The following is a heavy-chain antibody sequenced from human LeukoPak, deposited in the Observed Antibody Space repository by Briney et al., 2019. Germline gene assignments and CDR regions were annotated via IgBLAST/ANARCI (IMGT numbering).Heavy chain of an antibody. CDR3: ARGAEFYYYMDV. CDR2: FDPEDGET. D-gene: IGHD2/OR15-2a*01. V-gene: IGHV1-24*01. CDR1: GYTLTELS. Sequence: ASVKVSCKVSGYTLTELSMHWVRQAPGKGLEWMGGFDPEDGETIYAQKFQGRVTMTEDTSTDTAYMELSSLRSEDTAVYYCARGAEFYYYMDVWGTGTTVTISS. J-gene: IGHJ6*03.